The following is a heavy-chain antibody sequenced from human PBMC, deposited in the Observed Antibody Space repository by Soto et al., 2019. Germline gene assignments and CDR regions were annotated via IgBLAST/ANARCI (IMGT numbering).Heavy chain of an antibody. CDR2: IGGSGGNT. CDR1: GFTFSSYA. CDR3: ARVVRNLDIPYGMDV. J-gene: IGHJ6*02. Sequence: EVQLLESGEGLVQPGGSLTLSCAASGFTFSSYAMSWVRQAPGKGLEWVSGIGGSGGNTYYADSVKGRFTISRDNSKNTLFLQMNSLRAEATAEYYCARVVRNLDIPYGMDVWGQVTTVTVSS. V-gene: IGHV3-23*01. D-gene: IGHD3-9*01.